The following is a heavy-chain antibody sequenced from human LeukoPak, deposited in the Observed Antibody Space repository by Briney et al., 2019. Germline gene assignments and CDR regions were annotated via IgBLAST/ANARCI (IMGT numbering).Heavy chain of an antibody. D-gene: IGHD1-7*01. Sequence: SVNVPHLASRYTFIRYGLPGLELAPGQGLEWMGGIIPAFGIPNYAQKFQGRVTITADEISRTAYMELRSLRYDDTAVYFCVSESELGTVRGASCVQWGRGTLVTVSS. J-gene: IGHJ2*01. CDR2: IIPAFGIP. V-gene: IGHV1-69*13. CDR3: VSESELGTVRGASCVQ. CDR1: RYTFIRYG.